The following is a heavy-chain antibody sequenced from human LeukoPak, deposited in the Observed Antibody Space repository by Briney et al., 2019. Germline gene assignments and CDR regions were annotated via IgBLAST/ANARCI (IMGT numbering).Heavy chain of an antibody. CDR1: GGSISSYY. V-gene: IGHV4-4*07. CDR2: IYTSGST. J-gene: IGHJ4*02. D-gene: IGHD3-10*01. Sequence: SETLSLTCTVSGGSISSYYWSWIRQPAGKGLEWIGRIYTSGSTNYNPSLKSRVTMSVDTSKNQFSLKLSSVTAADTAVYYCARVQRNYYGSGSHLDYWGQGTLVTVSS. CDR3: ARVQRNYYGSGSHLDY.